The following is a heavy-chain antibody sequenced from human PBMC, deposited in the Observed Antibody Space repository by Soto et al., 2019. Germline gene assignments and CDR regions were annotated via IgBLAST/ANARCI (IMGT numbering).Heavy chain of an antibody. CDR3: ARNAGYCSGGSCYNWFDP. CDR2: LYYSEIT. CDR1: GASISTGNYY. V-gene: IGHV4-61*01. J-gene: IGHJ5*02. Sequence: SETLSLTCTVSGASISTGNYYWSWVPQHQGKDLEWIGYLYYSEITYYNPSLKSLVTISVDTSKIQFSLKLSSVTAADTSVYYCARNAGYCSGGSCYNWFDPWGQGTLVTVSS. D-gene: IGHD2-15*01.